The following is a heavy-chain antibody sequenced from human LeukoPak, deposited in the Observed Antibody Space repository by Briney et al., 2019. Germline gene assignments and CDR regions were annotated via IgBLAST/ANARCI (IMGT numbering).Heavy chain of an antibody. Sequence: GGSLRLSCAASGFTFSSYSMNWVRQAPGKGLEWVSYISSSSSTIYYADSVKGRFTISRDNAKNSLYLQMNSLRAEDTAVYYCARVEPFVVVPAALDYWGQGTLVTVSS. V-gene: IGHV3-48*01. J-gene: IGHJ4*02. CDR2: ISSSSSTI. CDR3: ARVEPFVVVPAALDY. CDR1: GFTFSSYS. D-gene: IGHD2-2*01.